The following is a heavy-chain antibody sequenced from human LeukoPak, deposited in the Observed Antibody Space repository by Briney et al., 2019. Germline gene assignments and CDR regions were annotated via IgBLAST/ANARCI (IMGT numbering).Heavy chain of an antibody. Sequence: SETLSLTCAVYGGSFSGYYWSWIRQPPGKGLEWIGEINHSGSTNYNPSLKSRVTISVDRSKNQFSLKLSSVTAADTAVYYCARTDPGDWFDPWGQGTLVTVSS. CDR1: GGSFSGYY. CDR3: ARTDPGDWFDP. V-gene: IGHV4-34*01. D-gene: IGHD3-10*01. CDR2: INHSGST. J-gene: IGHJ5*02.